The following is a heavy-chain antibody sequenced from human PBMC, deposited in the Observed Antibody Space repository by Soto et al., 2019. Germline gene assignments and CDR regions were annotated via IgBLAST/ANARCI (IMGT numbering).Heavy chain of an antibody. CDR3: ARGGYGDYVDY. Sequence: SETLSLTCTVSGGSISSYYWSWIRQPPGKGLEWIGYIYYSGSTNYNPSLKSRVTISVDTSKNQFSLKLSSVTAADTAVYYCARGGYGDYVDYWGQGTLVTVSS. J-gene: IGHJ4*02. D-gene: IGHD4-17*01. CDR2: IYYSGST. CDR1: GGSISSYY. V-gene: IGHV4-59*01.